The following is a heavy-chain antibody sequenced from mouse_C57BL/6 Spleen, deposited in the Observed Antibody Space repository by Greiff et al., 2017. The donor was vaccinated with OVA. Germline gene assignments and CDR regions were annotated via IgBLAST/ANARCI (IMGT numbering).Heavy chain of an antibody. V-gene: IGHV3-6*01. Sequence: EVQLVESGPGLVKPSQSLSLTCSVTGYSITSGYYWNWIRQFPGNKLEWMGYISYDGSNNYNPSLKNRISITRDTSKNQFFLKLNSVTTEDTATYYCARDGGTFDYWGQGTTLTVSS. CDR2: ISYDGSN. CDR1: GYSITSGYY. D-gene: IGHD3-3*01. J-gene: IGHJ2*01. CDR3: ARDGGTFDY.